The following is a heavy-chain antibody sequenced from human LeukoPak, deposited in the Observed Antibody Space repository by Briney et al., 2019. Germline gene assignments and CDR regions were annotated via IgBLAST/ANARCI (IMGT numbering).Heavy chain of an antibody. D-gene: IGHD4-23*01. J-gene: IGHJ6*03. CDR3: ARRVKDYGGNSDYYYYLDV. CDR1: GGSISSYY. Sequence: SETLSLTCTVSGGSISSYYWSWIRQPPGKGLEWIGYIYTSGSTNYNPSLKSRVTISVDTSKNQFSRKLSSVTAADTAVYYCARRVKDYGGNSDYYYYLDVWGKGTTVTVSS. CDR2: IYTSGST. V-gene: IGHV4-4*09.